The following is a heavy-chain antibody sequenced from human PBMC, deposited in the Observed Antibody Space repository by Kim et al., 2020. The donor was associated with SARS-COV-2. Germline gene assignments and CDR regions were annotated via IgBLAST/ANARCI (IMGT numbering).Heavy chain of an antibody. CDR2: INQDGDEK. D-gene: IGHD3-3*01. J-gene: IGHJ6*02. V-gene: IGHV3-7*03. CDR3: ARDPDHLRRFYGMDV. Sequence: GGSLRLSCAASGFTFSSYWMSWVRQAPGKGLEWVANINQDGDEKYYVDSVRGRFTISRDNAKNSLYLQMSSLRAEDTAVYYCARDPDHLRRFYGMDVWGQGTTVTVSS. CDR1: GFTFSSYW.